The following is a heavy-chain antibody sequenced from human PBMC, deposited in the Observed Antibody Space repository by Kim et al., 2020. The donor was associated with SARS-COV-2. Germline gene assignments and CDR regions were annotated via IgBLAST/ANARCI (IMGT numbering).Heavy chain of an antibody. CDR3: ARSARVPDY. CDR1: GVSITTFY. Sequence: SETLSLTCTVSGVSITTFYWSWFRQSPGRGLESIGYIFHTGDTNTNPSLKSRASISIDTSKSQFSLRLTSVTAADTALYYCARSARVPDYWGQGILVTVS. CDR2: IFHTGDT. V-gene: IGHV4-59*08. J-gene: IGHJ4*02.